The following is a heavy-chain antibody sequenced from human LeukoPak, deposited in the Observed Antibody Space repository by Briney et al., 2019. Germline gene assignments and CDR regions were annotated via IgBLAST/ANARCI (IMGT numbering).Heavy chain of an antibody. CDR2: IYTSGST. D-gene: IGHD3-10*01. Sequence: SETLSLTCTVSGGSISSYYWSWIRQPPGKGLEWIGYIYTSGSTNHNPSLKSRVTISVDTSKNQFSLKLSSVTAADTAVYYCARGPYYYGRNWFDPWGQGTLVTVSS. V-gene: IGHV4-4*09. CDR1: GGSISSYY. CDR3: ARGPYYYGRNWFDP. J-gene: IGHJ5*02.